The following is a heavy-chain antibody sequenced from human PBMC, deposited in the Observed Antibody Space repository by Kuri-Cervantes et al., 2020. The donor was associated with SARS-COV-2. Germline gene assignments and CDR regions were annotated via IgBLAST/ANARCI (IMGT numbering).Heavy chain of an antibody. CDR1: GFTFSSYA. Sequence: GESLKISCAASGFTFSSYAMHWVRQAPGKGLEWVAVISYDGSNKYYADSVKGRFTISRDNSKNTLYLQMNSLKTEDTAVYYCTRESEWDPNGGLCWGQGTLVTVS. J-gene: IGHJ4*02. CDR3: TRESEWDPNGGLC. D-gene: IGHD1-26*01. CDR2: ISYDGSNK. V-gene: IGHV3-30-3*01.